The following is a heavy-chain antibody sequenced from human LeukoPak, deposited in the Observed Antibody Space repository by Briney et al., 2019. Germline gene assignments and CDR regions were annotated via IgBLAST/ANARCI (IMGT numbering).Heavy chain of an antibody. V-gene: IGHV3-11*01. Sequence: PGGSLRLSCAASGFIFSDYYMSWIRQAPGKGLEWVSYISSSGSTIYYADSVKGRFTISRDNAKNSLYLQMNSLRAEDTAVYYCAREKYSSSWFDAIDIWGQGTMVIVSS. D-gene: IGHD6-13*01. J-gene: IGHJ3*02. CDR3: AREKYSSSWFDAIDI. CDR1: GFIFSDYY. CDR2: ISSSGSTI.